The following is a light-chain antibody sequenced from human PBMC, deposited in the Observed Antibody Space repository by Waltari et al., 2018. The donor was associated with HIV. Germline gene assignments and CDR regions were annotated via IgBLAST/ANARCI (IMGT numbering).Light chain of an antibody. J-gene: IGLJ3*02. CDR1: TWDIGSSNY. CDR2: DVN. Sequence: QSALTQPASVSGSPGQSITISCPGTTWDIGSSNYVSWYLHHPAQAPQLILFDVNDRPSVIADSFSGSKSANMASLTSAGLQPADEADYYCRSDSRTSTWVFGGGTRLTVL. V-gene: IGLV2-14*01. CDR3: RSDSRTSTWV.